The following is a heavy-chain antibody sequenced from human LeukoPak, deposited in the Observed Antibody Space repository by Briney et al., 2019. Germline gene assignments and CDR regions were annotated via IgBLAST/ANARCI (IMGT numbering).Heavy chain of an antibody. V-gene: IGHV1-2*02. CDR2: INPNSGGT. D-gene: IGHD6-13*01. CDR1: GYTFTGYY. CDR3: ARSNSSSWSSFDY. J-gene: IGHJ4*02. Sequence: ASVKVPCKASGYTFTGYYMHWVRQPPGQGLEWMGWINPNSGGTNYAQKFQGRVTMTRDTSISTAYMELSRLRSDDTAVYYCARSNSSSWSSFDYWGQGTLVTVSS.